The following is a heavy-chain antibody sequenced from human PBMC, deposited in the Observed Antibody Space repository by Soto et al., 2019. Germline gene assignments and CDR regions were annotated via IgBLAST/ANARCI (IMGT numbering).Heavy chain of an antibody. CDR3: ARAVGPFDY. V-gene: IGHV3-33*01. J-gene: IGHJ4*02. D-gene: IGHD1-26*01. CDR2: IWYDGSNK. CDR1: GFDFSTYG. Sequence: QVQLVESGGGVVQPGRSLRLSCAASGFDFSTYGMHWVRQAPGKGPEWVAVIWYDGSNKYYADSVRGRFIISRDNSKSTLFLQLNSLRAEDTAGYYCARAVGPFDYWGQGSLVTVSS.